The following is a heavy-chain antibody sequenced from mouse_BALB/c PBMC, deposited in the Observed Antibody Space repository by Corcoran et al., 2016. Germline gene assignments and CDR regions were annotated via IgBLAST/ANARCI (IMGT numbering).Heavy chain of an antibody. Sequence: EVQLQQSGAELVKPGASVKLSCTAAGFNIKDTYMHWVKQRPEQGLEWIGRIDPANGNTKYDPKFQGKATITTDTSSNTAYLQLSSLTSTDTAVYYCARSLYYRSIDYWGQGTTLTVSS. CDR1: GFNIKDTY. D-gene: IGHD2-14*01. V-gene: IGHV14-3*02. J-gene: IGHJ2*01. CDR3: ARSLYYRSIDY. CDR2: IDPANGNT.